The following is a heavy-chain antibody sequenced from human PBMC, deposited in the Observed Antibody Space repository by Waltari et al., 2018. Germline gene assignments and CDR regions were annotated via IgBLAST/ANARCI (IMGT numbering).Heavy chain of an antibody. CDR3: ARDRLGYCSSTSCYAGWFDP. CDR2: IIPIFGTA. CDR1: GGTFSSYA. Sequence: QVQLVQSGAEVKKPGSSVKVSCKASGGTFSSYAISWVRQAPGQGLEWMGGIIPIFGTANYAQKCQGRVTITADESTSTAYMELSSLRSEDTAVYYCARDRLGYCSSTSCYAGWFDPWGQGTLVTVSS. V-gene: IGHV1-69*13. D-gene: IGHD2-2*01. J-gene: IGHJ5*02.